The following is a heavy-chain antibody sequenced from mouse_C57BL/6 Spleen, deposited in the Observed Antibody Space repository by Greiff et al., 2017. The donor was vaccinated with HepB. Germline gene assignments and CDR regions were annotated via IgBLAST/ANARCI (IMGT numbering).Heavy chain of an antibody. J-gene: IGHJ1*03. CDR3: ASWPTIGGYFDV. Sequence: EVQLQQSGAELVKPGASVKLSCTASGFNIKDYYMHWVKQRTEQGLEWIGRIDPEDGETKYAPKFQGKATITADTSSNTADLQLSSLTSEDTAVYYCASWPTIGGYFDVWGTGTTVTVSS. V-gene: IGHV14-2*01. CDR1: GFNIKDYY. CDR2: IDPEDGET. D-gene: IGHD1-1*01.